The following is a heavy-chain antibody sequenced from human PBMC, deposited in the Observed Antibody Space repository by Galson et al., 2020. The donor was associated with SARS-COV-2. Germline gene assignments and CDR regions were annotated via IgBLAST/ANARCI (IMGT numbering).Heavy chain of an antibody. Sequence: TGGSLRLSCAASGFTFSSYWMSWFRQAPGKGLEWVANIKQDGSEKYYVDSVKGRFTISRDNAKNSLYLQMNSLRAEDTAVYYCARDQDCSSTSCYYYGMDVWGQGTTVTVSS. J-gene: IGHJ6*02. CDR3: ARDQDCSSTSCYYYGMDV. CDR2: IKQDGSEK. D-gene: IGHD2-2*01. CDR1: GFTFSSYW. V-gene: IGHV3-7*03.